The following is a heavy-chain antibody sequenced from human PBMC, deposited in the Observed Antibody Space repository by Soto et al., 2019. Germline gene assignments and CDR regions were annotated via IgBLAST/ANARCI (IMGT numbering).Heavy chain of an antibody. D-gene: IGHD3-10*01. CDR3: TRGRITMVRGRTRGSAFDI. CDR2: INHSGST. J-gene: IGHJ3*02. Sequence: QVQLQQWGAGLLKPSETLSLTCAVYGGSFSGYYWSWIRQPPGKGLEWIGEINHSGSTNYNPSLKSRVTISVDTCKNQFSLKLSSVTAADTAVYYCTRGRITMVRGRTRGSAFDIWGQGTMVTVSS. CDR1: GGSFSGYY. V-gene: IGHV4-34*01.